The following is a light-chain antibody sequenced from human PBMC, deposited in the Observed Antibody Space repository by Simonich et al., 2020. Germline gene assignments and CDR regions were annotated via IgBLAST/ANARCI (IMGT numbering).Light chain of an antibody. V-gene: IGLV2-23*02. J-gene: IGLJ2*01. CDR3: CSYAGSSTLV. Sequence: QSALTQPASVSGSPGQSITISCTGTSSDVGGYNYVSWYQQNPGKAPKLMIYDVSKRPSGVSNRFSGSKSGNTASLTISGLQAEDEADYYCCSYAGSSTLVFGGGTKLTVL. CDR2: DVS. CDR1: SSDVGGYNY.